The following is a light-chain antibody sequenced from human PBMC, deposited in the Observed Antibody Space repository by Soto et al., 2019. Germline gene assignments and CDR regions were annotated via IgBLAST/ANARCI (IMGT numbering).Light chain of an antibody. CDR1: QSVSSTY. J-gene: IGKJ4*01. CDR3: QQYGSSPLT. V-gene: IGKV3-20*01. CDR2: GAS. Sequence: EVVLTQSPGTLSLSPGERATISCRASQSVSSTYLAWYQQKPGQAPRLLISGASSRATGIPDRFSGSGSGTDFTLTISRLEPEDFAVYYCQQYGSSPLTFGRGTKVEIK.